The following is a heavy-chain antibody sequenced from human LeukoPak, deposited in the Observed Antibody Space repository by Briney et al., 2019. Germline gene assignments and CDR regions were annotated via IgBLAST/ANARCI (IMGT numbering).Heavy chain of an antibody. CDR1: GFTFSSYS. CDR2: ISSSSSTI. CDR3: AKDLWNDFWSGYYNALDY. D-gene: IGHD3-3*01. Sequence: GGSLRLSCAASGFTFSSYSMNWVRQAPGKGLEWVSYISSSSSTIYYADSVKGRFTISRDNSKNTLYLQMSSLRAEDTAVYYCAKDLWNDFWSGYYNALDYWGQGTLVTVSS. V-gene: IGHV3-48*01. J-gene: IGHJ4*02.